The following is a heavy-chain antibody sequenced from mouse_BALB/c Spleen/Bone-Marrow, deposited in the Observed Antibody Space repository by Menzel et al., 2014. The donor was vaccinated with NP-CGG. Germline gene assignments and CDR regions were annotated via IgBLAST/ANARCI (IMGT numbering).Heavy chain of an antibody. CDR1: GYVFSTYW. J-gene: IGHJ2*01. CDR3: ARSGCGSSYDY. V-gene: IGHV1-80*01. CDR2: IYPGDGDT. Sequence: QVQLQQPGAELVRPGSSAKISCKASGYVFSTYWMNWVKQRPGQGLEWIGQIYPGDGDTNYNGKFKGTATLTADKSSSTAYMQLSSLTSEDSAVYFCARSGCGSSYDYWGQGTALTVSS. D-gene: IGHD1-1*01.